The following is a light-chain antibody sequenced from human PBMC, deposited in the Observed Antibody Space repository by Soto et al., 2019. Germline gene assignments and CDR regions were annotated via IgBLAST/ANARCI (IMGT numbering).Light chain of an antibody. Sequence: QSALTQPPSASGSPGQSVTISCTGTSSDVGGYNYFSWYQHHPGKAPKLMIYEVTKRPSGVPDRFSGSKSGNTASLTVSGLQAEDEADYYCNSYADSDNWVFGGGTKLTVL. CDR1: SSDVGGYNY. CDR2: EVT. CDR3: NSYADSDNWV. V-gene: IGLV2-8*01. J-gene: IGLJ3*02.